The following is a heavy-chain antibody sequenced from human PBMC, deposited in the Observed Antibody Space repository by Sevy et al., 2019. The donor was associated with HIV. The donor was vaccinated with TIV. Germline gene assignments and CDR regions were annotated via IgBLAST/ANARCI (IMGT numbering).Heavy chain of an antibody. CDR2: ISSSSSYT. Sequence: GGSLRLSCVASGFTFSDYYMSWIRQAPGKGLEWVSYISSSSSYTNYADSVKGRFTISRDNAKNSLYLQMNSLRAEDTAVYYCARDSGVPAAISWFDPWGQGTLVTVSS. V-gene: IGHV3-11*06. CDR3: ARDSGVPAAISWFDP. J-gene: IGHJ5*02. CDR1: GFTFSDYY. D-gene: IGHD2-2*01.